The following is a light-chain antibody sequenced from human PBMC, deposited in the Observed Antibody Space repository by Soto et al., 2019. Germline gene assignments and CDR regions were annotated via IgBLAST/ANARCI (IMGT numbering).Light chain of an antibody. CDR3: QSYDSSLSGYYV. J-gene: IGLJ1*01. Sequence: QSVLTQPPSVSGAPGQRVTISCTGSSSNIGAGYDVHWYQQLPGTAPKLLIYGNSNRPSGVPDRFSGSKSGPSASLAITGLTAEDEADYDCQSYDSSLSGYYVFGTGTKVTVL. V-gene: IGLV1-40*01. CDR2: GNS. CDR1: SSNIGAGYD.